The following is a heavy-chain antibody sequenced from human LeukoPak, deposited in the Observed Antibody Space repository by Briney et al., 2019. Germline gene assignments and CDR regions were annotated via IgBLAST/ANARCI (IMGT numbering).Heavy chain of an antibody. J-gene: IGHJ4*02. Sequence: GGSLRLSCAASGFSLSSYWMNWVRQAPGQGPEWVANIEKDGSEKNYVDSVKGRFTISRDNAKNLVYLQMNSLRAEDTAVYYCVGGVGWLSDYWGQGTLFTVSS. D-gene: IGHD6-19*01. CDR1: GFSLSSYW. CDR3: VGGVGWLSDY. CDR2: IEKDGSEK. V-gene: IGHV3-7*04.